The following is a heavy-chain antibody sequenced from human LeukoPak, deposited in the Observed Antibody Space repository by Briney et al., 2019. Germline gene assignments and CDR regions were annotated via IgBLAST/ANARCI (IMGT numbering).Heavy chain of an antibody. D-gene: IGHD6-6*01. J-gene: IGHJ4*02. CDR3: AKDLRWSSSSQSPFDY. CDR2: SGGST. V-gene: IGHV3-23*01. Sequence: SGGSTYSADSVKGRFTISRDNSKNTLYLQMNSLRAEDTAVYYCAKDLRWSSSSQSPFDYWGQGTLVTVSS.